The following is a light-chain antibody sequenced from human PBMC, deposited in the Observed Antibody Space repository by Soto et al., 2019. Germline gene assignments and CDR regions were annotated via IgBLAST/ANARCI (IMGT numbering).Light chain of an antibody. Sequence: QSALTQPRSVSGSPGQSVTISCTGTSSDVGGYNYVSWYQQHPGKAPKLMISDVTKRPSGVPDRFSGSKSGNTASLTISGLQAEDEADYYCCSYAGGYTHVAFGGGTKLTVL. CDR2: DVT. CDR3: CSYAGGYTHVA. J-gene: IGLJ2*01. V-gene: IGLV2-11*01. CDR1: SSDVGGYNY.